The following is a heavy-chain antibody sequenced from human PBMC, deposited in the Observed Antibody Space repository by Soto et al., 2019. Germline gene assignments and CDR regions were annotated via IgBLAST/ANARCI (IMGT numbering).Heavy chain of an antibody. J-gene: IGHJ6*02. CDR1: SGSISSNSYL. CDR3: ARQGRNTKIVILRHYATDF. D-gene: IGHD3-22*01. Sequence: SETLSLTCSVSSGSISSNSYLWGWIRQPPGKGLEWIGAILYSGDTYYSESLKSRVTMSVDTAKNQFSLKLNSVTAADTAVYYCARQGRNTKIVILRHYATDFWGQGTAVTVS. V-gene: IGHV4-39*01. CDR2: ILYSGDT.